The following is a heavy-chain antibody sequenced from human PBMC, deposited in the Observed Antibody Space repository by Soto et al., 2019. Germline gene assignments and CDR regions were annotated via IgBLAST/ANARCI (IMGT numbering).Heavy chain of an antibody. CDR1: GFTFSSFA. CDR3: AKAGAYCSGGSCYGHNWLDP. V-gene: IGHV3-33*06. Sequence: QVQLVESGGGVVQPGRSLRLSCAASGFTFSSFAMHWVRQAPGKGLEWVAVIWYDGSNQEYADSVKGRFTISRDNSKNTLYLQMTSLRDEDTAVYHCAKAGAYCSGGSCYGHNWLDPWGQGTLVTVSS. CDR2: IWYDGSNQ. D-gene: IGHD2-15*01. J-gene: IGHJ5*02.